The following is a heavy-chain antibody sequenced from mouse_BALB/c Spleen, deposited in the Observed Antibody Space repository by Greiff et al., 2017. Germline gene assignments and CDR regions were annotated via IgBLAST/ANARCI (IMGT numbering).Heavy chain of an antibody. CDR3: GRGDGSSYDAMDY. CDR1: GYSFTGYF. J-gene: IGHJ4*01. V-gene: IGHV1-37*01. D-gene: IGHD1-1*01. CDR2: INPYNGDT. Sequence: EVKLQESGPELVKPGASVKISCKASGYSFTGYFMNWVKQSHGKSLEWIGRINPYNGDTFYNQKFKGKATLTVDKSSSTAHMELLSLTSEDSAVYYCGRGDGSSYDAMDYWGQGTSVTVSS.